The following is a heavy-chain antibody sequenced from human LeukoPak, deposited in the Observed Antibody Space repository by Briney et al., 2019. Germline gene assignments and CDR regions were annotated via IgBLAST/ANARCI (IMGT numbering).Heavy chain of an antibody. D-gene: IGHD2-8*01. J-gene: IGHJ6*03. Sequence: GGSLRLSCAASGFTFSSYSMNWVRQAPGKGLEWVSYISSSSSTIYYADSVKGRFTISRDSSKNILYLQMNSLRAEDTAVYYCAKDRCSNGIGCYYYYMDVWGKGTTVTISS. V-gene: IGHV3-48*01. CDR3: AKDRCSNGIGCYYYYMDV. CDR2: ISSSSSTI. CDR1: GFTFSSYS.